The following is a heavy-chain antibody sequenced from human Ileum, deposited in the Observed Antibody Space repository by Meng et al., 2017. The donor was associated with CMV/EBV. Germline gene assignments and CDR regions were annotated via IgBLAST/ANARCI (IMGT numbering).Heavy chain of an antibody. D-gene: IGHD3-3*01. CDR2: INHGGSS. Sequence: QERLPQWGAGLMKPSETLSLMCAVYGGSFSEYHWSWIRQPPGKGLEWIGEINHGGSSNYNPSLKSRVTISVDRSRNQVSLKLTSVTAADTAVYYCARASPQRRFLSYWGQGTLVTVSS. V-gene: IGHV4-34*01. CDR1: GGSFSEYH. CDR3: ARASPQRRFLSY. J-gene: IGHJ4*02.